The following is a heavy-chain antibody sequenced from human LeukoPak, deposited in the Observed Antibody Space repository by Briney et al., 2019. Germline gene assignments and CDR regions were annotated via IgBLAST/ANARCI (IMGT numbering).Heavy chain of an antibody. Sequence: GGSLRLSCAASGFTFSDHHMDWVRQAPGKGLVWVSRINSDGSSTSYADSVKGRFTISRDNAKNTLYLQMNSLRAEDTAVYYCASRDYGDYGDYFDYWGQGTLVTVSS. CDR2: INSDGSST. J-gene: IGHJ4*02. CDR3: ASRDYGDYGDYFDY. CDR1: GFTFSDHH. D-gene: IGHD4-17*01. V-gene: IGHV3-74*01.